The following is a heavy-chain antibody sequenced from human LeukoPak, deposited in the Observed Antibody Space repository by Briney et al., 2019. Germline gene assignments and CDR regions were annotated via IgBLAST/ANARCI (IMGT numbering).Heavy chain of an antibody. J-gene: IGHJ4*02. V-gene: IGHV3-21*01. CDR2: ISSSSSYI. CDR3: ARGGHFDSSFDY. D-gene: IGHD3-9*01. Sequence: PGGSLRLSCAASGFTFSSYSMNWVRQAPGKGLEWVSSISSSSSYIYYADSVKGRFTISRDNAKNSLYLQMNSLRAEDTAVYYCARGGHFDSSFDYWGQGTLATVSS. CDR1: GFTFSSYS.